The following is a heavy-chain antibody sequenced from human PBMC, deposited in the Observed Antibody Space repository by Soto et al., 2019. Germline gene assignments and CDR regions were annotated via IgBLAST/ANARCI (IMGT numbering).Heavy chain of an antibody. J-gene: IGHJ4*02. CDR3: ARDRVAARPLFDY. Sequence: PGGSLRLSCAASGFTFSSYSMNWVRQAPGKGLEWVSSISSSSSYIYYADSVKGRFTISRDNVKNSLYLQMNSLRAEDTAVYYCARDRVAARPLFDYWGQGTLVTVSS. D-gene: IGHD6-6*01. V-gene: IGHV3-21*01. CDR2: ISSSSSYI. CDR1: GFTFSSYS.